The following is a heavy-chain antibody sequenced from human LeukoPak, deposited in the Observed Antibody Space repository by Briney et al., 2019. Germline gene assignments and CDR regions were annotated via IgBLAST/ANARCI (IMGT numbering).Heavy chain of an antibody. D-gene: IGHD4-23*01. CDR1: GFTFSSYD. CDR2: IGTAGDT. V-gene: IGHV3-13*01. CDR3: ARDGGTFRLHYYMDV. J-gene: IGHJ6*03. Sequence: QPGGSLRLSCAASGFTFSSYDMHWVRQATGKGLEWVSAIGTAGDTYYPGSVKGRFTISRENAKNSLYLQMNSLRAGDTAVYYCARDGGTFRLHYYMDVWGKGTTVTVSS.